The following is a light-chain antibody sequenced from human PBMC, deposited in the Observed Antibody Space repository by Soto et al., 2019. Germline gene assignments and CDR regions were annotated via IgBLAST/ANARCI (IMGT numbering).Light chain of an antibody. CDR3: QTWGTGIQV. CDR2: LNSDGSH. Sequence: QPVLTQSPSASASLGASVKLTCTLSSGHSTFVIAWHQQQPEKGPRYLMKLNSDGSHTKGDGIPDRFSGSSSGAERYLIISSLQSEDEADYYCQTWGTGIQVFGGGTQLTVL. V-gene: IGLV4-69*01. J-gene: IGLJ3*02. CDR1: SGHSTFV.